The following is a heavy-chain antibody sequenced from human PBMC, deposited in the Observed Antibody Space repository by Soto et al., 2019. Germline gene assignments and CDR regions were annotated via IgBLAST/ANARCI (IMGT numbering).Heavy chain of an antibody. CDR2: IITDGGST. CDR1: GFSFSIYW. Sequence: GGSLRLSCAASGFSFSIYWMHWVRQAPGKGLVWVSRIITDGGSTSYADSVKGRFTISRDNAKNTLYLQMNSLRAEDTAVYYCATGLSTRGYYMDAWGKGTTVTVSS. CDR3: ATGLSTRGYYMDA. D-gene: IGHD1-26*01. V-gene: IGHV3-74*01. J-gene: IGHJ6*03.